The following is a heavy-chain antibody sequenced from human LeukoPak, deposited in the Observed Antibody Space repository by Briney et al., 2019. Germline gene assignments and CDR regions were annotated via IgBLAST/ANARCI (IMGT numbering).Heavy chain of an antibody. D-gene: IGHD6-13*01. J-gene: IGHJ4*02. CDR2: IYSGDNT. V-gene: IGHV3-53*01. CDR1: GFTVSSNY. CDR3: TRDSAASFDY. Sequence: GGSLRLSCAASGFTVSSNYMSWVRQAPGKGLEWVSVIYSGDNTYYADSVKGRFTISRDNSKNTLYLQMNSLRAEDTAVYYCTRDSAASFDYWGQGTLVTVSS.